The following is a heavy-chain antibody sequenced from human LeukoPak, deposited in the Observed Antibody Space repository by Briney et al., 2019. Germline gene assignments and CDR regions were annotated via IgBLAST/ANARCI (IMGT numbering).Heavy chain of an antibody. CDR3: ARDRAPPTSWYFDL. V-gene: IGHV3-53*01. CDR1: GFTVSSNY. D-gene: IGHD3-10*01. J-gene: IGHJ2*01. CDR2: IYSGGTT. Sequence: GGSLRLSCTASGFTVSSNYISWVRQAPGKGLEWVSIIYSGGTTYYADSVKGRFTISRDNSKNTLYLQMNSLRAEDTAVYYCARDRAPPTSWYFDLWGRGTLVTVSS.